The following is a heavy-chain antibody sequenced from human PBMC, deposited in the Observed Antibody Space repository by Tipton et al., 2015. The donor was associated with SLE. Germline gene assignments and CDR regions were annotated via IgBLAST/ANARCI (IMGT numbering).Heavy chain of an antibody. CDR2: IYYTMSA. CDR3: ARGSDGEYVRYFDV. D-gene: IGHD4-17*01. CDR1: GGSISSADYY. Sequence: TLSLTCTVSGGSISSADYYWSWIRQHPGKGLEWIGYIYYTMSAYYNPSLKSRVIISLDTSKNHFSLKLSSVTAADTAVYYCARGSDGEYVRYFDVWGPGALVTVSS. V-gene: IGHV4-31*03. J-gene: IGHJ2*01.